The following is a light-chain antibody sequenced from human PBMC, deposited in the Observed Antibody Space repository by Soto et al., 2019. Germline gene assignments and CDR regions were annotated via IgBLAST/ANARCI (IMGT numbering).Light chain of an antibody. CDR2: DAS. V-gene: IGKV1-33*01. CDR3: QHYENLPFT. Sequence: DIQMTQSPSSLSASVGDRVTITCQASQDISNRLNWYQQKPGKAPKLLIYDASNLQTGVSSRFSGSGSATDFTFTISSLQPEDIATYYCQHYENLPFTFGPGTKVDIK. J-gene: IGKJ3*01. CDR1: QDISNR.